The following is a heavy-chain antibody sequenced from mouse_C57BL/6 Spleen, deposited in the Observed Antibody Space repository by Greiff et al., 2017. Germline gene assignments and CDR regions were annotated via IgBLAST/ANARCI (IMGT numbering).Heavy chain of an antibody. CDR2: IAPEDGDT. Sequence: EVKLVESGAELVRPGASVKLSCTASGFNIKDYYMHWVQQRPDQGLEWIGRIAPEDGDTASAPKFQGKATMTADTSSNTAYLQLSSLTSEDTAVYYCTTFTMVTTWFAYWGQGTLVTVSA. J-gene: IGHJ3*01. D-gene: IGHD2-1*01. V-gene: IGHV14-1*01. CDR3: TTFTMVTTWFAY. CDR1: GFNIKDYY.